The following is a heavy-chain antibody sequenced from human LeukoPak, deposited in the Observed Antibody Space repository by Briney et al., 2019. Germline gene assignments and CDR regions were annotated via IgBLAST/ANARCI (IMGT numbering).Heavy chain of an antibody. J-gene: IGHJ4*02. CDR2: INPNSGGT. V-gene: IGHV1-2*02. D-gene: IGHD2-15*01. CDR3: ASVLGYCSGGSCYLPRY. CDR1: GYTFTGYY. Sequence: APVKVSCKASGYTFTGYYMHWVRQAPGQGLEWMGWINPNSGGTNYAQKFQGRVTMTRDTSISTAYMELSRLRSDDTAVYYCASVLGYCSGGSCYLPRYWGQGTLVTVSS.